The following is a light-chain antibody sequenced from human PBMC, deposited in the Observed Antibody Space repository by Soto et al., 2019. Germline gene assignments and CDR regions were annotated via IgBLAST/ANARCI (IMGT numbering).Light chain of an antibody. V-gene: IGKV1-5*01. CDR3: QQYNSYST. CDR1: QSISSW. CDR2: DAS. Sequence: DIQITHSPSTLSASVLDGVTITCRDSQSISSWLAWYQQKPGKAPKLLIYDASSLESGVPSRFSGSGSGTEFTLTISSLQPDDFAAYYCQQYNSYSTFGQGTKVDIK. J-gene: IGKJ1*01.